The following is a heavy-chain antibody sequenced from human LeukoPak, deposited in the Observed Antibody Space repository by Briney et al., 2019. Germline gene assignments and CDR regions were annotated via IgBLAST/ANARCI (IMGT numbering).Heavy chain of an antibody. V-gene: IGHV4-39*01. CDR3: VRQRGVGSWSFDY. Sequence: SETLSLTCTVSGDSISSDHYWWGWIRQPPGKGLDWIGSIHYTGNTHYNPTLQSRVTVSVDTSRNQFSLKLTSVTAADTAVYYCVRQRGVGSWSFDYWGQGNLVTVSS. D-gene: IGHD2-15*01. CDR2: IHYTGNT. CDR1: GDSISSDHYW. J-gene: IGHJ4*02.